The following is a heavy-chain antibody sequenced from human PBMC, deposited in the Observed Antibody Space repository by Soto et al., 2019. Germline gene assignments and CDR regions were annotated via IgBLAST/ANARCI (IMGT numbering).Heavy chain of an antibody. CDR1: VGSISSYY. J-gene: IGHJ4*02. CDR3: ARRWGAAFDS. D-gene: IGHD1-26*01. V-gene: IGHV4-59*08. Sequence: QVQLQESGPGLVKPSETLSLTCTVSVGSISSYYWSWIRQPPGKGLEWIGYIYYSGSNNYNPSLKSRVTLSVDTSKNQFSLKLSSVTAADTAVYYFARRWGAAFDSWGQGTLVTVSS. CDR2: IYYSGSN.